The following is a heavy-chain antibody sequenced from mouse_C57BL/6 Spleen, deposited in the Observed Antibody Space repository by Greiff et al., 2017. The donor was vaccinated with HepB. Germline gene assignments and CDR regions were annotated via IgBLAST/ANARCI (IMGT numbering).Heavy chain of an antibody. V-gene: IGHV5-4*01. CDR1: GFTFSSYA. CDR2: ISDGGSYT. D-gene: IGHD1-1*01. CDR3: ARDEYYYGSSYDAMDY. Sequence: VQLKESGGGLVKPGGSLKLSCAASGFTFSSYAMSWVRQTPEKRLEWVATISDGGSYTYYPDNVKCRFTISRDNAKNNLYLQMSHLKSEDTAMYYCARDEYYYGSSYDAMDYWGQGTSVTVSS. J-gene: IGHJ4*01.